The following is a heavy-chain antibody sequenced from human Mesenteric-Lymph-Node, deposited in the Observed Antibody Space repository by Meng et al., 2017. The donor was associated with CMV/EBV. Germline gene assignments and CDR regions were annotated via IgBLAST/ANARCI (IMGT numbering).Heavy chain of an antibody. Sequence: GSLRLSCTVSGGSVSSGSYYWSWIRQPPGKGLEWIGYIYYSGSTNYNPSLKSRVTTSVDTSKNQFSLKLSSVTTADTAVYYCARFHRVGEAFDIWGQGTMVTVSS. J-gene: IGHJ3*02. D-gene: IGHD2-15*01. V-gene: IGHV4-61*01. CDR2: IYYSGST. CDR3: ARFHRVGEAFDI. CDR1: GGSVSSGSYY.